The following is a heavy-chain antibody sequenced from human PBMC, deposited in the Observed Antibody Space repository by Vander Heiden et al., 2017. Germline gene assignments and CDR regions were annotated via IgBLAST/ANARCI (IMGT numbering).Heavy chain of an antibody. V-gene: IGHV3-23*01. D-gene: IGHD5-12*01. CDR2: ISGTGNTA. J-gene: IGHJ4*02. CDR1: GSTLSRSA. CDR3: AKDPYSYGYDIVTYFDC. Sequence: EVKLLESGGGLVQPGGSLRLSCVGSGSTLSRSAIGWVRQTPAKGLEWVAAISGTGNTANYADSVKGRFTISRDNSKNMLFLDMNSLRAEDTGVYFCAKDPYSYGYDIVTYFDCWGQGTQVTVSS.